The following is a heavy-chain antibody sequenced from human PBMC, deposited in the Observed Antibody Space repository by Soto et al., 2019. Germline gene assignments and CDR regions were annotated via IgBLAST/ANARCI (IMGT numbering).Heavy chain of an antibody. CDR1: GYTFINYY. J-gene: IGHJ6*03. CDR3: VRATAARQRDYSYHYYLHI. V-gene: IGHV1-46*03. D-gene: IGHD6-6*01. Sequence: QVQLVQSGAEVKKPEASVKVSCKASGYTFINYYIHWVRQAPGQGLEWMGVINPNGGSTVYAQKFQGRVTLTRDTSTSTVYVELSSLRSDDTAVYFCVRATAARQRDYSYHYYLHIWGKGTTVTVSS. CDR2: INPNGGST.